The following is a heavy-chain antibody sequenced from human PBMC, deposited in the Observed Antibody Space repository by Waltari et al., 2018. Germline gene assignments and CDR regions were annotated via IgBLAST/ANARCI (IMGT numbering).Heavy chain of an antibody. CDR3: ARMSCIGYYACYYYYGMDV. D-gene: IGHD3-3*01. J-gene: IGHJ6*02. CDR1: GFTFRSYS. V-gene: IGHV3-21*02. CDR2: ISSGSSAI. Sequence: EVQLMESGGGLVKPGGSMRLACDASGFTFRSYSMAWVRQAPGKGLVWVSSISSGSSAIEYSDSVRGRFTISRDDGKNSLYLQMNSLRAEDTAVYYCARMSCIGYYACYYYYGMDVWGQGTTVSVS.